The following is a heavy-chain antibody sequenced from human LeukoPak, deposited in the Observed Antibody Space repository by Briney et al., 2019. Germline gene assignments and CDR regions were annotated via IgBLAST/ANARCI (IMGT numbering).Heavy chain of an antibody. CDR2: IYPDSGGT. CDR1: GYTFTGYY. V-gene: IGHV1-2*02. CDR3: ARVREYYGSGGWFDP. D-gene: IGHD3-10*01. J-gene: IGHJ5*02. Sequence: ASVKVSCKASGYTFTGYYMHWVRPAPGQGLEWMGWIYPDSGGTNYAQKFQGRVTMTRDTSISTAYMELSRLRSDDTAVYYCARVREYYGSGGWFDPWGQGTLVTVSS.